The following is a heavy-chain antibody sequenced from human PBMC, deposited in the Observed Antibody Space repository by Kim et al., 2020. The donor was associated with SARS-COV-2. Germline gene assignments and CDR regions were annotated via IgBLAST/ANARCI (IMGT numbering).Heavy chain of an antibody. J-gene: IGHJ4*02. Sequence: AQKFQGRVTMTEDTSTDTAYMELSSLRSEDTAVYYCATGAPYGDYAVVDYWGQGTLVTVSS. CDR3: ATGAPYGDYAVVDY. V-gene: IGHV1-24*01. D-gene: IGHD4-17*01.